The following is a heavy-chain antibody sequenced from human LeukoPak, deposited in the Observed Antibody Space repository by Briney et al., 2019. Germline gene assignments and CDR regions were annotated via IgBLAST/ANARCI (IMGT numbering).Heavy chain of an antibody. CDR2: ISAYNGNT. D-gene: IGHD2-2*01. CDR1: GYTFTSYG. CDR3: ARPLMVLGSTLDNDAFDI. J-gene: IGHJ3*02. Sequence: ASVRVSCTASGYTFTSYGISWVRQAPGQGLEWMAWISAYNGNTNYAQKLQGRVTMTTDISTSTAYMELRSLRSDATAVYYCARPLMVLGSTLDNDAFDIWGQGTMVTVSS. V-gene: IGHV1-18*01.